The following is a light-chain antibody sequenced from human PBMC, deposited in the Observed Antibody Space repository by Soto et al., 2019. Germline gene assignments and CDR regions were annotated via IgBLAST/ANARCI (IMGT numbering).Light chain of an antibody. J-gene: IGLJ1*01. V-gene: IGLV2-14*01. CDR3: GSYTSSSTFV. Sequence: QAVVTQPASVSGSPGQSITISCTGTSSDVGGYNYVSWYQQYPGKAPKLMIYEVSNRPSGVSNRFSGSKSGNTASLTISGLQAEDEADYYCGSYTSSSTFVFGTGTKLTVL. CDR2: EVS. CDR1: SSDVGGYNY.